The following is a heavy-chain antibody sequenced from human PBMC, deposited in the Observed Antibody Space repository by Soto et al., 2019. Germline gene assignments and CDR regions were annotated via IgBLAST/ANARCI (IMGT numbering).Heavy chain of an antibody. CDR1: GGSISSGGYY. Sequence: SETLSLTCTVSGGSISSGGYYWSWIRQHPGKGLEYIGYIYYSGSTYYNPSLKSRVTISVDTSKNQFSLKLSSVTAADTAVYYCARGGPAAGMYYYYYYGMDVWGQGTTVTVSS. V-gene: IGHV4-31*03. D-gene: IGHD6-13*01. CDR3: ARGGPAAGMYYYYYYGMDV. J-gene: IGHJ6*02. CDR2: IYYSGST.